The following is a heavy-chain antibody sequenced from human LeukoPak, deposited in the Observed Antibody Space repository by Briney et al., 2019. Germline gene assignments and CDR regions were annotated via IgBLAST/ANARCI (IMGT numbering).Heavy chain of an antibody. CDR1: GFSFSSYR. CDR3: AKLLRDDTIYEF. V-gene: IGHV3-7*01. Sequence: PGGSLRLSCADSGFSFSSYRMNWVRQAPGKGLEWVASIDQEEGTIRYVDSVRGRFTISRDNDKNSLFLHMNSLRVDDTALHYFAKLLRDDTIYEFWGHGDLVTVSS. CDR2: IDQEEGTI. J-gene: IGHJ4*03. D-gene: IGHD3/OR15-3a*01.